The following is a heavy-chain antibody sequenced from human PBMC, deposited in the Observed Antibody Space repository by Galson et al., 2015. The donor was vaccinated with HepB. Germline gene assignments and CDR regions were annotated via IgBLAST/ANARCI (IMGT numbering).Heavy chain of an antibody. V-gene: IGHV1-2*06. CDR2: IHPKTGGT. CDR3: ASLMATAN. Sequence: SVKVSCKASGYTFTDYYLHWIRQAPGQGLEWMGRIHPKTGGTFYAQKFQGRVTMTSDTSITTAHVELSSLTPDDTAVYYCASLMATANWGQGTLVTVSP. J-gene: IGHJ4*02. D-gene: IGHD5-24*01. CDR1: GYTFTDYY.